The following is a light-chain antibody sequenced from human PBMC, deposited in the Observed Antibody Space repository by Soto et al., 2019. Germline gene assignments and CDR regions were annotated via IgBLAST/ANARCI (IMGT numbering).Light chain of an antibody. Sequence: SALTQPPSVSGAPGQRVTFSCTGSSSNIGGYDVHWYQQLPGTAPKLLIYANSNRPSGVPDRFSGSKSGSSVSLAITGLQAEEEAEYYCQSYDSSRSGYVFGAGTNVTVL. CDR3: QSYDSSRSGYV. J-gene: IGLJ1*01. CDR2: ANS. CDR1: SSNIGGYD. V-gene: IGLV1-40*01.